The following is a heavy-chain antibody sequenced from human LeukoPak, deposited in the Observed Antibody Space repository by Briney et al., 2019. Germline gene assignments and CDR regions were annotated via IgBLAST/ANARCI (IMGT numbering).Heavy chain of an antibody. CDR3: ATDRGFASFDY. D-gene: IGHD3-3*01. CDR1: GFTFSSYE. CDR2: ISSSGSTI. Sequence: TGGSLRLSCAASGFTFSSYEMNWVRQAPGKGLEWVSYISSSGSTIYYADSVKGRFTISRDNAKNSLYLQLNSLRAEDTAVYYCATDRGFASFDYWGQGTLVTVSS. J-gene: IGHJ4*02. V-gene: IGHV3-48*03.